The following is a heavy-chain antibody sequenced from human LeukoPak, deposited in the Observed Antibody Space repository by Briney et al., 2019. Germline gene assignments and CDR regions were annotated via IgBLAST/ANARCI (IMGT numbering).Heavy chain of an antibody. V-gene: IGHV3-23*01. CDR1: GFTFSSYA. D-gene: IGHD6-6*01. CDR2: ISGSGGST. J-gene: IGHJ5*02. CDR3: AKDQGGSIAARFDP. Sequence: GGSLRLSCVASGFTFSSYAMSWVRQAPGKGLEWVSAISGSGGSTYYADSVKGRFTISRDNSKNTLYLQMNSLRAEDTAVYYCAKDQGGSIAARFDPWGQGTLVTVSS.